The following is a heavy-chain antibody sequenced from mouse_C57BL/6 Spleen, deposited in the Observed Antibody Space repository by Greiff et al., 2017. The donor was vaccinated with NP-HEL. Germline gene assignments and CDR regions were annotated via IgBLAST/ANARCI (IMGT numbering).Heavy chain of an antibody. CDR3: ARGDTDYFDY. J-gene: IGHJ2*01. V-gene: IGHV1-54*01. CDR1: GYAFTNYL. CDR2: INPGSGGT. Sequence: QVQLQQSGAELVRPGTSVKVSCKASGYAFTNYLIEWVKQRPGQGLEWIGVINPGSGGTNYNEKFKGKATLTADKSSSTAYMQLSSLTSEDSAVCFCARGDTDYFDYWGQGTTLTVSS.